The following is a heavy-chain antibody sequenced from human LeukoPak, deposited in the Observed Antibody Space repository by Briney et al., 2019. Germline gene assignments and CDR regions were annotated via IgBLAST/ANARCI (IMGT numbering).Heavy chain of an antibody. Sequence: GGSLRLSCAASGFTFSSYGMHWFRQAPGKGLEWVAVISYDGSNKYYADSVKGRFTISRDDSKNTLYLQMNSLRAEDTAVYYCAKHRSSGSSLIGWFDPWGQGTLVTVSS. V-gene: IGHV3-30*18. CDR2: ISYDGSNK. D-gene: IGHD3-10*01. CDR1: GFTFSSYG. CDR3: AKHRSSGSSLIGWFDP. J-gene: IGHJ5*02.